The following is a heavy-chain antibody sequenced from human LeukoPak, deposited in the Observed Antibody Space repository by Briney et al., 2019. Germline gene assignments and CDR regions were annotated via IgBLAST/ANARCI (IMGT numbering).Heavy chain of an antibody. Sequence: GGSLRLSCAASGFTFSSYWMSWVRQAPGKGLEWVANIKQDGSEKYYVDSVKGRFTISRDNAKNSLYLQMNSLRAEDTAVYYCARVRRYSYRYGYTFDYWGQGTLVTVSS. V-gene: IGHV3-7*01. CDR2: IKQDGSEK. CDR1: GFTFSSYW. CDR3: ARVRRYSYRYGYTFDY. J-gene: IGHJ4*02. D-gene: IGHD5-18*01.